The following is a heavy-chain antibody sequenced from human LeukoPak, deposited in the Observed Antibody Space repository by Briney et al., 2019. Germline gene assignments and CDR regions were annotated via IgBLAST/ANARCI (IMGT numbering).Heavy chain of an antibody. J-gene: IGHJ4*02. D-gene: IGHD1-26*01. CDR3: AREEVGAIYFDY. CDR2: ISYGGSNK. CDR1: RFTFNYYA. V-gene: IGHV3-30-3*01. Sequence: GGSLRLSCAASRFTFNYYAMHWVRQAPGKGLEWVAVISYGGSNKYYADSVKGRSTISRDNSKNTLYLQMNSLRGEDTAVYYCAREEVGAIYFDYWGQGTLVTVSS.